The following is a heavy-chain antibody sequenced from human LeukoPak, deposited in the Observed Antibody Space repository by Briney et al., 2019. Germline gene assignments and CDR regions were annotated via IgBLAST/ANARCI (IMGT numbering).Heavy chain of an antibody. D-gene: IGHD5-18*01. J-gene: IGHJ4*02. V-gene: IGHV3-30-3*01. Sequence: PGRSLRLSCAASGFTFSSYAMHWVRQAPGKGLEWVAVISYDGSNKYYADSVKGRFTISRDNSKNMQYLQMNSLRAEDTAVYYCVKEGDPAMNDGLYWGQGTLVTVSS. CDR1: GFTFSSYA. CDR2: ISYDGSNK. CDR3: VKEGDPAMNDGLY.